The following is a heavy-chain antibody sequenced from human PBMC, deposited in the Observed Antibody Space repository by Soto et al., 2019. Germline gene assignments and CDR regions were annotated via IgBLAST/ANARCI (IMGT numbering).Heavy chain of an antibody. Sequence: EVKLVESGGGLVQPGGSLKLSCAASGFIFSGSAIHWVRQASGKGLEWVGRIRSRANNYATSFAASVKGRFIFSRDDSKNMADLQMNTLKTEDTAVDYCNRGHRAGIRDYYYHGMDVWGQGTTVTVSS. D-gene: IGHD1-20*01. V-gene: IGHV3-73*02. J-gene: IGHJ6*02. CDR1: GFIFSGSA. CDR3: NRGHRAGIRDYYYHGMDV. CDR2: IRSRANNYAT.